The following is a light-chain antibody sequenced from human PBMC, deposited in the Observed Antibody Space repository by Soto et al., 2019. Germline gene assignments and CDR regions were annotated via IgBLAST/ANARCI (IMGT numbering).Light chain of an antibody. V-gene: IGLV2-8*01. CDR3: SSYTGGNPSDV. CDR1: SSDVGGYDY. J-gene: IGLJ1*01. CDR2: EVT. Sequence: QSVLTQPPSASGSPGQSVTISCTGTSSDVGGYDYVSWYQQHPGKAPKLMIYEVTIRPSGVSDRFSGSKSGNTASLTVSGLQAEDEADYYCSSYTGGNPSDVFGNGTKVTVL.